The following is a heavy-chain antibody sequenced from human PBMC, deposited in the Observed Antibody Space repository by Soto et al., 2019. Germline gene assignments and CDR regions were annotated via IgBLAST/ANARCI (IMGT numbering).Heavy chain of an antibody. CDR1: GGSISSYY. CDR2: IYYSGST. D-gene: IGHD2-21*02. J-gene: IGHJ4*02. Sequence: KTSETLSLTCTVSGGSISSYYWSWIRQPPGKGLEWIGYIYYSGSTNYNPSLKSRVTISVDTSKNQFSLKLSSVTAADTAVYYCARFTNCGGDCYYFDDWGQGPLGTVS. CDR3: ARFTNCGGDCYYFDD. V-gene: IGHV4-59*12.